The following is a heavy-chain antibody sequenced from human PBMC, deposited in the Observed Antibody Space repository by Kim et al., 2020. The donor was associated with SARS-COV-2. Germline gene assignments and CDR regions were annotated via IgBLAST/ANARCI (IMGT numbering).Heavy chain of an antibody. J-gene: IGHJ6*02. CDR3: ATALVMMTTVTTSGYYYGMDV. D-gene: IGHD4-17*01. Sequence: ASVKVSCKVSGYTLTELSMHWVRQAPGKGLEWMGGFDPEDGETIYAQKFQGRVTMTEDTSTDTAYMELSSLRSEDTAVYYCATALVMMTTVTTSGYYYGMDVWGQGTTVTVSS. CDR2: FDPEDGET. CDR1: GYTLTELS. V-gene: IGHV1-24*01.